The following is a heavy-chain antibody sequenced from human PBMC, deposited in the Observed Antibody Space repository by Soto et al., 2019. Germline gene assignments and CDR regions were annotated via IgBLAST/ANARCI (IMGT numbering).Heavy chain of an antibody. CDR1: GGSISSGGYY. V-gene: IGHV4-31*02. D-gene: IGHD3-10*01. Sequence: SETLSLTCTVSGGSISSGGYYWSWIRQHPGKGLEWIGYIYYSGSTYYNPSLKSRVTISVDTSKNQFSLKLSSVTAADTAVYYCARAQMGRVRGVSNWFDPWGQGTLVTVSS. CDR2: IYYSGST. CDR3: ARAQMGRVRGVSNWFDP. J-gene: IGHJ5*02.